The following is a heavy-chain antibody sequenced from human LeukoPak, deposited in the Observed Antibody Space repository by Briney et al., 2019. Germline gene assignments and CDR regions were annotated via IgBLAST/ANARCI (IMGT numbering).Heavy chain of an antibody. J-gene: IGHJ4*02. CDR2: IISGSSYT. Sequence: GGALRLSCAASGFTFSDYYMTWIRQAPGKGLEWLSYIISGSSYTNYADSVKDRLTISRDNAKNSLYLRLHSLRAGDTAVYYCARAGQRGCSGGTCYLDNWGQGTLVTVSP. D-gene: IGHD2-15*01. CDR1: GFTFSDYY. CDR3: ARAGQRGCSGGTCYLDN. V-gene: IGHV3-11*06.